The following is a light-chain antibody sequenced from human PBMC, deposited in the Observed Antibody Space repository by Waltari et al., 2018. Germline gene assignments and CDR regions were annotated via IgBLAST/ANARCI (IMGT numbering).Light chain of an antibody. CDR1: QSISSW. V-gene: IGKV1-5*03. Sequence: DIQMTQSPSRLSASIGDRVTFTCRASQSISSWLAWYQKKPGKAPKLLISKASTLESGVPSRFSGSGSGTEFTLTISSLQPDDFATYYCQQYTSFSLTFGGGTTVEIK. CDR2: KAS. CDR3: QQYTSFSLT. J-gene: IGKJ4*01.